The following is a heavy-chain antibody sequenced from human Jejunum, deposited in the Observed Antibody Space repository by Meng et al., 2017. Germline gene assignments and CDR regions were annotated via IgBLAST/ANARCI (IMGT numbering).Heavy chain of an antibody. J-gene: IGHJ4*02. V-gene: IGHV3-66*02. CDR2: IYTGGDA. Sequence: GESLKISCAASGFTVSQNYMTWVRQAPGKGLEWVSVIYTGGDAYYADSVKGRFTFSRDNSRNMVYLQLNSLRPEDTAVYYCARSAYSWGQGTRVTCSS. CDR3: ARSAYS. CDR1: GFTVSQNY.